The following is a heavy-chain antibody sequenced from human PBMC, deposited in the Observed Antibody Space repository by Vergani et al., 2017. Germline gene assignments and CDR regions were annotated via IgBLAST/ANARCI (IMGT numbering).Heavy chain of an antibody. CDR1: GYTFTGYY. Sequence: QVQLVQSGAEVKKPGASVKVSCKASGYTFTGYYMHLVRQAPGQGLEWMGWINPNSGGTNYAQKFQGRVTMTRDTSISTAYMELSRLRSDDTAVYYCARPVRNGVCTNGVCHLEFYGMDVWGQGTTVTVSS. D-gene: IGHD2-8*01. CDR3: ARPVRNGVCTNGVCHLEFYGMDV. J-gene: IGHJ6*02. V-gene: IGHV1-2*02. CDR2: INPNSGGT.